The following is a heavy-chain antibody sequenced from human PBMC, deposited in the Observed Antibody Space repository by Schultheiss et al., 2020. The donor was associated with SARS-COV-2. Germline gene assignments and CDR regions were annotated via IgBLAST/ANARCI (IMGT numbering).Heavy chain of an antibody. CDR1: GGSISSYY. D-gene: IGHD3-16*01. CDR2: LYYSGST. J-gene: IGHJ4*02. V-gene: IGHV4-59*01. CDR3: ARSVWGGTVG. Sequence: SETLSLTCTVSGGSISSYYWSWIRQPPGKGLEWIGCLYYSGSTNYNPSLKSRVTISVDTSKNQFSLKLSSVTAADTAVYYCARSVWGGTVGWGQGTLVTVSS.